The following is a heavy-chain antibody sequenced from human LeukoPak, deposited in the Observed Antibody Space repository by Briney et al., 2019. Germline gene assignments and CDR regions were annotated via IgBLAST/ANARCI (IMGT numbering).Heavy chain of an antibody. V-gene: IGHV1-46*01. CDR3: ARDNSVGDTAWWFDP. J-gene: IGHJ5*02. Sequence: ASVKVSRKASGYTFTSYYMHWVRQAPGQGLEWMGLINPSGSSTSYAQKFQGRLSLTRDMSTSTDYMELSSLRSEDTAVYYCARDNSVGDTAWWFDPWGQGTLVTVSS. CDR2: INPSGSST. D-gene: IGHD1-26*01. CDR1: GYTFTSYY.